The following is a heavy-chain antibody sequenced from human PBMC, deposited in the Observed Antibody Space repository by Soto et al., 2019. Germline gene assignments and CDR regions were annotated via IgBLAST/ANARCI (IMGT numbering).Heavy chain of an antibody. Sequence: PGGALRLSCAASGFTFSSYGMNWIRQAPGKGLEWVAVISYDGSNKYYADSVKGRFTISRDNSKNTLYPQMNSLRAEDTAVYYCAKNLIRVVEGPGWFDPWGQGTLVTVSS. CDR3: AKNLIRVVEGPGWFDP. J-gene: IGHJ5*02. V-gene: IGHV3-30*18. CDR2: ISYDGSNK. D-gene: IGHD2-15*01. CDR1: GFTFSSYG.